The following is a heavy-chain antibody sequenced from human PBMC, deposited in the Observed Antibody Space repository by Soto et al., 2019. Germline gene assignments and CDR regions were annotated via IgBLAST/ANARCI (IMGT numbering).Heavy chain of an antibody. Sequence: QVQLVESGGGVVQPENSLRLSCVGSGFTFSSDALHWVRQAPGKGLEWVAVVSSDGNHAYYPDHVKGRFTISRDNSQSTVYLQMKSLKPEDTATYYCARDSAYSTASTHFDHWGQGTLVTVSS. D-gene: IGHD2-2*01. V-gene: IGHV3-30*04. CDR2: VSSDGNHA. J-gene: IGHJ4*02. CDR3: ARDSAYSTASTHFDH. CDR1: GFTFSSDA.